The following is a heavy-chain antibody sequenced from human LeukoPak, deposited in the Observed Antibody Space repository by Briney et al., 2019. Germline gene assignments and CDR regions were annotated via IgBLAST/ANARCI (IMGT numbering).Heavy chain of an antibody. CDR1: GGTFSSYA. J-gene: IGHJ4*02. D-gene: IGHD6-19*01. CDR3: ARGSYSSGHYYFDY. CDR2: INPSGGST. Sequence: ASVKVSCKASGGTFSSYAISWVRQAPGQGLEWMGIINPSGGSTSYAQKFQGRVTMTRDTSTSTVYMELSSLRSEDTAVYYCARGSYSSGHYYFDYWGQGTLVTVSS. V-gene: IGHV1-46*01.